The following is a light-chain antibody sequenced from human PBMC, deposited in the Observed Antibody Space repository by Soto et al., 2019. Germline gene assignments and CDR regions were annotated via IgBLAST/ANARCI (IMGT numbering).Light chain of an antibody. J-gene: IGKJ4*01. Sequence: EIVMTQSPATLSVSPGERATLSCRASQSVSSNLAWYQQKPGPAPRLLIYGASTSATGIPASVSGSRSETKFTLTINSLQYADFAVYYCQQYNNWPLTFGGGTKVDIK. V-gene: IGKV3-15*01. CDR2: GAS. CDR1: QSVSSN. CDR3: QQYNNWPLT.